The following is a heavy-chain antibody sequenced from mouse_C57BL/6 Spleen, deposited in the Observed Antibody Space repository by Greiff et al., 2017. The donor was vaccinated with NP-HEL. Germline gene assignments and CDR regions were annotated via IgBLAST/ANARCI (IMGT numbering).Heavy chain of an antibody. CDR2: INPGSGGT. CDR3: AREDGYYYGSSPWFAY. V-gene: IGHV1-54*01. CDR1: GYAFTNYL. J-gene: IGHJ3*01. D-gene: IGHD1-1*01. Sequence: QVQLQQSGAELVRPGTSVKVSCKASGYAFTNYLIEWVKQRPGQGLEWIGVINPGSGGTNYNEKFKGKATLTADKSSSTAYMQLSSLTSEDSAVYFCAREDGYYYGSSPWFAYWGQGTLVTVSA.